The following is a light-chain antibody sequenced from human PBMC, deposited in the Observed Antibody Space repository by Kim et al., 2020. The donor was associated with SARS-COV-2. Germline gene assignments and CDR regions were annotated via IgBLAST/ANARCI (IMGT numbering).Light chain of an antibody. CDR3: QQFKNYPRT. Sequence: GDRVTITCRASQDITTALAWYQQKPGKTPKLLMYDVSTLESGVPSRFSGSGSGTDFTLTIGSLQPEDFATYYCQQFKNYPRTFGKGTKVDIK. CDR2: DVS. CDR1: QDITTA. V-gene: IGKV1D-13*01. J-gene: IGKJ1*01.